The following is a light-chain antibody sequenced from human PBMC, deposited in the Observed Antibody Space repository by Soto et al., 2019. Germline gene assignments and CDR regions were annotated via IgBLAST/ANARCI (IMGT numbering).Light chain of an antibody. Sequence: EIVLTQSPATLSLSPGERATLSCRASQSVGNYLAWYQQKPGQAHRLLIYDASNRVTGIPARFSGSGSGTDFTLTISSLEPEDFVVYYCQQRANWPRFTFGPGTKVDIK. CDR3: QQRANWPRFT. J-gene: IGKJ3*01. CDR2: DAS. CDR1: QSVGNY. V-gene: IGKV3-11*01.